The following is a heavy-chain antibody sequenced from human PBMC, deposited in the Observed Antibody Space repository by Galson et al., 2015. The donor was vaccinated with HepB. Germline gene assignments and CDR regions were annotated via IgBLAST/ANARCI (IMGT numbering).Heavy chain of an antibody. CDR1: GFTFSSYW. CDR3: ARDLTIFGVGPDY. D-gene: IGHD3-3*01. CDR2: INTDGTIT. Sequence: SLRLSCAATGFTFSSYWMHWVRQAPGKGLVWVSRINTDGTITTYADSVKGRFTISRDNAKNTLFLQMNSLRVEDTAVYYCARDLTIFGVGPDYWGQGTLVTVSS. J-gene: IGHJ4*02. V-gene: IGHV3-74*03.